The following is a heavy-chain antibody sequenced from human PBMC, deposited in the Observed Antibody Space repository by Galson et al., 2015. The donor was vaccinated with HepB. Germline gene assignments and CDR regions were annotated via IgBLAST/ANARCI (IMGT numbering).Heavy chain of an antibody. J-gene: IGHJ4*02. V-gene: IGHV3-23*01. D-gene: IGHD6-13*01. CDR2: IFGSGGTT. CDR1: GFTFSSYA. CDR3: AKDRYSSSWWGSFDH. Sequence: SLRLSCAASGFTFSSYAMSWVRQAPGKGLEWVSVIFGSGGTTYYADSVKGRFTISRDNSKNTLYLQMNSLRAEDTAIYYCAKDRYSSSWWGSFDHWGQGVLVTVSS.